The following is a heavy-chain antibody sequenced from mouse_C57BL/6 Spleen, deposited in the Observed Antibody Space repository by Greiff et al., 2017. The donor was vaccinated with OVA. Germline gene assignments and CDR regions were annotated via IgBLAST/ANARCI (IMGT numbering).Heavy chain of an antibody. J-gene: IGHJ2*01. V-gene: IGHV1-42*01. D-gene: IGHD1-1*02. CDR1: GYSFTGYY. CDR3: ARWGGVDFDY. CDR2: INPSTGGT. Sequence: EVQLQGSGPELVKPGASVKISCKASGYSFTGYYMNWVKQSPEKSLEWIGEINPSTGGTTYNQKFKAKATLTVDKSSSTAYMQLKSLTSEDSAVYSGARWGGVDFDYWGQGTTLTVSS.